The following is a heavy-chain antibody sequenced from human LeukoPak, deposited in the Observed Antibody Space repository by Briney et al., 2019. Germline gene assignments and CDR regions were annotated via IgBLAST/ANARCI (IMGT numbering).Heavy chain of an antibody. J-gene: IGHJ4*02. CDR2: IKQDGTEK. CDR3: ARDGTDSLTTPLDY. CDR1: GFTFNNYW. D-gene: IGHD4-11*01. V-gene: IGHV3-7*01. Sequence: GGSLRLSCAASGFTFNNYWMNWVRQAPGKGLEWLANIKQDGTEKYYVGSVRGRFTISRDNSKNSLYLQMNSLRAEDTAVYYCARDGTDSLTTPLDYWDQGTLVTVSS.